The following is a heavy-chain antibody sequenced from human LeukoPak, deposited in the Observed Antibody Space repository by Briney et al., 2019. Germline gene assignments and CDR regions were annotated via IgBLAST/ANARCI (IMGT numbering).Heavy chain of an antibody. J-gene: IGHJ4*02. CDR3: ARGPPRDSSGYFNY. CDR2: IKQDGSEK. CDR1: GSTFSSYW. Sequence: PGGSLRLSCVASGSTFSSYWMNWVRQAPGKGLEWVANIKQDGSEKYYVDSVKGRFTISRDNAKNSLYLQMNSLRAEDTAVYYCARGPPRDSSGYFNYWGQGTLVTVSS. D-gene: IGHD3-22*01. V-gene: IGHV3-7*01.